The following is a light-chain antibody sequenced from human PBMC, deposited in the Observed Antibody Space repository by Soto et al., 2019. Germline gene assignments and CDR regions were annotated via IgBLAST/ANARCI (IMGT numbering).Light chain of an antibody. CDR1: ESMSSY. CDR2: AAS. Sequence: GDTVKITCRASESMSSYLNWYLQKPGKAPNILNYAASSLQRGVPSRFSGSGSGKDLTRTISSLQHEDFAIYNCQQSCSTPGTVGGGTKVDIK. J-gene: IGKJ4*01. CDR3: QQSCSTPGT. V-gene: IGKV1-39*01.